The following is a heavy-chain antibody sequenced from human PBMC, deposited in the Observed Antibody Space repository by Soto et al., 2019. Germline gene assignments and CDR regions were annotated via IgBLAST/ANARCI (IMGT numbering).Heavy chain of an antibody. Sequence: PGGSLRLSCAASGFTFSSYGMHWVRQAPGKGLEWVAVISYDGSNKYYADSVKGRFTISRDNSKNTLYLQMNSLRAEDTAVYYCAGGYGSGSFLQDYYYYYGMDVWGQGTTVTVSS. D-gene: IGHD3-10*01. CDR3: AGGYGSGSFLQDYYYYYGMDV. CDR1: GFTFSSYG. CDR2: ISYDGSNK. J-gene: IGHJ6*02. V-gene: IGHV3-30*03.